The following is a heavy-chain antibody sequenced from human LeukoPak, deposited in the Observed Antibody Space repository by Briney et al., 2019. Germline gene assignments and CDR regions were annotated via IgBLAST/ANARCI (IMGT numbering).Heavy chain of an antibody. Sequence: ASVKVSCKASGYTFTSHGISWVRQAPGQRLEWMGRIIPIFGTANYAQKFQGRVTITTDESTSTAYMELSSLRSEDTAVYYCASRESGSDYWGQGTLVTVSS. D-gene: IGHD3-22*01. CDR3: ASRESGSDY. V-gene: IGHV1-69*05. CDR1: GYTFTSHG. CDR2: IIPIFGTA. J-gene: IGHJ4*02.